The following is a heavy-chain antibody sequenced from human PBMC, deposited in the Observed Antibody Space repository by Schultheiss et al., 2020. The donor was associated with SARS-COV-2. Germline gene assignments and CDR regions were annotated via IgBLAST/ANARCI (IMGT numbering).Heavy chain of an antibody. D-gene: IGHD3-10*01. Sequence: GESLKISCAASGFTFSSYAMSWVRQAPGKGLEWVSYISSSSSTIYYADSVKGRFTISRDNAKNTLYLQMNSLRAEDTAVYYCGKDYYGSADYWGQGTLVTVSS. CDR1: GFTFSSYA. J-gene: IGHJ4*02. CDR2: ISSSSSTI. V-gene: IGHV3-48*04. CDR3: GKDYYGSADY.